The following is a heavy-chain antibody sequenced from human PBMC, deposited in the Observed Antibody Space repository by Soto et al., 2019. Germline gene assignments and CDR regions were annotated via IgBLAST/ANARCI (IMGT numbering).Heavy chain of an antibody. V-gene: IGHV3-30-3*01. J-gene: IGHJ4*02. CDR3: AREDESMAQYYYFDY. D-gene: IGHD2-8*01. CDR2: ISYDGSNK. CDR1: GFTSSSYA. Sequence: GGSLRLSCAASGFTSSSYAMHWVRQAPGKGLEWAAVISYDGSNKYYADSVKGRFTISRDNSKNTLYLQMNSLRAEDTAVYYCAREDESMAQYYYFDYWGQGNLVTVSS.